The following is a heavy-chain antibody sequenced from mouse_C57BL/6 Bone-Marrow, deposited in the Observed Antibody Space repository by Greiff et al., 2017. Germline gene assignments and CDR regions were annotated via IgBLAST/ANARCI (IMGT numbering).Heavy chain of an antibody. J-gene: IGHJ4*01. CDR3: ARFGGIY. V-gene: IGHV1-55*01. CDR2: IYPGSGST. Sequence: VQLQQPGAELVKPGASVKMSCKASGYTFTSSWITWVKQRPGQGLEWIGDIYPGSGSTNYNEKFKSKATLTVDKSSSTAYMQLSSLTSEDSAVYYCARFGGIYWGQGTSVTVSS. CDR1: GYTFTSSW.